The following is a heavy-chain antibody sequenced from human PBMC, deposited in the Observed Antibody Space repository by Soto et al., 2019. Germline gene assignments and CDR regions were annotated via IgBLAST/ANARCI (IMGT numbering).Heavy chain of an antibody. V-gene: IGHV4-59*01. CDR2: IYYSGST. D-gene: IGHD2-2*03. Sequence: SETLSLTCTVSGDSITSYYWSWVRQPPGKALEWIGYIYYSGSTDNNPSLKSRVTISLDPAKKQFSLKLKSVTAADTAVYYCARDLGIGSGPFDAWGQGTMVTVSS. J-gene: IGHJ3*01. CDR1: GDSITSYY. CDR3: ARDLGIGSGPFDA.